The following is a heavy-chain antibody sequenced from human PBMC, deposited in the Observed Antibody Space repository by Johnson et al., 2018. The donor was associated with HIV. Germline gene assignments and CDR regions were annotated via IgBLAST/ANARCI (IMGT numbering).Heavy chain of an antibody. V-gene: IGHV3-30*19. CDR2: ISYDGSNK. D-gene: IGHD1-26*01. CDR3: AKSGYSGSYDRMGAFDI. CDR1: GFTFSSYG. J-gene: IGHJ3*02. Sequence: QEKLVESGGGVVQPGGSLRLSCAASGFTFSSYGMHWVRQAPGKGLEWVAVISYDGSNKFYTDSVTGRFTISRDNSKNTLYLQMNSLRAEDTAVYYCAKSGYSGSYDRMGAFDIWGQGTMVTVSS.